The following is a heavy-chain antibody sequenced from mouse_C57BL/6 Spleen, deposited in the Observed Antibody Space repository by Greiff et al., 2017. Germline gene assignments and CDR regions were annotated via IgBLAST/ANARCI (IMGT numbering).Heavy chain of an antibody. J-gene: IGHJ4*01. D-gene: IGHD1-1*01. V-gene: IGHV1-64*01. CDR3: ARTTVDYYAMDY. CDR1: GYTFTSYW. CDR2: IHPNSGST. Sequence: QVQLQQPGAELVKPGASVKLSCKASGYTFTSYWMHWVKQRPGQGLEWIGMIHPNSGSTNYNEKFKSKATLTVDKSSSTAYMQLSSLKSEDSAVYYCARTTVDYYAMDYWSQGTSVTVSS.